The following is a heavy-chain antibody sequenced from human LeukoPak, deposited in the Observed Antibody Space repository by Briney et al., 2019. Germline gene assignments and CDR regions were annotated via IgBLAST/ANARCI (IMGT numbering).Heavy chain of an antibody. J-gene: IGHJ4*02. CDR3: ARLWFGELLGAIDY. D-gene: IGHD3-10*01. Sequence: GGSLRLSCAASGFTFSSYGMHWVRPAPGKGLEWVAVIWYDGSNKYYADSVKGRFTISRDNSKNTLYLQMNSLRAEDTAAYYCARLWFGELLGAIDYWGQGTLVTVSS. CDR1: GFTFSSYG. V-gene: IGHV3-33*01. CDR2: IWYDGSNK.